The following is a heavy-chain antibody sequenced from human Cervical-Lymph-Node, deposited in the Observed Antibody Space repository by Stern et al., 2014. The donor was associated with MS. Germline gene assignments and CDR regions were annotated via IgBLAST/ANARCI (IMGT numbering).Heavy chain of an antibody. J-gene: IGHJ4*02. CDR2: VYTTGST. V-gene: IGHV4-61*02. CDR3: ATSFGGVPMFY. Sequence: QVQPQESGPGLVKPSQTLSLTCSVSGGSVSSGSYYWSWVRQPAGKGLQWIGRVYTTGSTDYNPSLKSRVTISQDTSKNQFSLTLSSVTAADTAVYYCATSFGGVPMFYWGQGTLVTVSS. CDR1: GGSVSSGSYY. D-gene: IGHD3-3*01.